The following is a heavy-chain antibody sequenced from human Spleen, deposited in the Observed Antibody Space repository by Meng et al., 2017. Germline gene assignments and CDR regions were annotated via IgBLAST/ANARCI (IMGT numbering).Heavy chain of an antibody. J-gene: IGHJ4*02. Sequence: QVQLVYLGVEVKKPGAAVKLSCRASGYTFIDAYVHWVRQAPGQGLEWMGRIIPSSGDANSAQKFLGRVTLTWDTSISTAYMELSSLRSDDTAIYYCARDGGNYDFDYWGQGTLVTVSS. CDR2: IIPSSGDA. D-gene: IGHD1-7*01. V-gene: IGHV1-2*06. CDR3: ARDGGNYDFDY. CDR1: GYTFIDAY.